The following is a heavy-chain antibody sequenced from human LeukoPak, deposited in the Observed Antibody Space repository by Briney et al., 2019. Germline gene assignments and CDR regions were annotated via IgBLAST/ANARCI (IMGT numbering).Heavy chain of an antibody. CDR3: ARASGNTYYYDSSGYYLFDY. V-gene: IGHV1-69*05. CDR1: GGTFSSYA. D-gene: IGHD3-22*01. Sequence: GASVKVSCKASGGTFSSYAISWVRQAPGQGLEWMGGIIPIFGTANYAQKFQGRVTITTDESTSTAYMELSSLRSEDTAVYYCARASGNTYYYDSSGYYLFDYWGQGTLVIVSS. J-gene: IGHJ4*02. CDR2: IIPIFGTA.